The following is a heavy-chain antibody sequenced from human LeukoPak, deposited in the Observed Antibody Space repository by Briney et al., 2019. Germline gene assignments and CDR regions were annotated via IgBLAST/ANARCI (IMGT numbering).Heavy chain of an antibody. J-gene: IGHJ4*02. CDR1: GFTFANYA. CDR2: ISGSGTNT. Sequence: QPGGSLRLSCAASGFTFANYAMSWVRQAPGKGLEWVAAISGSGTNTNYADSVKGRFTIFRDNSENTVRLQMNSLRADDTALYYCAKGIYDGYGSGLFDYWGRGTLVSVSS. D-gene: IGHD5-24*01. CDR3: AKGIYDGYGSGLFDY. V-gene: IGHV3-23*01.